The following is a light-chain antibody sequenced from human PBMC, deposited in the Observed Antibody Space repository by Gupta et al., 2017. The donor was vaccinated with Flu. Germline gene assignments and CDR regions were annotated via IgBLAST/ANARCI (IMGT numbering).Light chain of an antibody. CDR3: RSYTGSVTV. J-gene: IGLJ2*01. CDR1: SSDIGAYNY. CDR2: EVS. Sequence: SALTQPASVSGSPGQSITISCTGTSSDIGAYNYVSWYQQYPGKVPKLLIYEVSYRPSGIADRFSGFKSGNTASLTIAGLQDDDEADYFCRSYTGSVTVFGGGTKLTVL. V-gene: IGLV2-14*01.